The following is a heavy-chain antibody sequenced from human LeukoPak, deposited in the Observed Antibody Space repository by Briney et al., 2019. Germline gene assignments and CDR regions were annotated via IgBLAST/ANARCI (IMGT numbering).Heavy chain of an antibody. V-gene: IGHV3-23*01. CDR1: GFTFSNYG. CDR2: ISGSGGTT. CDR3: AKVGGWLQVYYYYYMDV. D-gene: IGHD5-24*01. Sequence: HPGGSLRLSCAASGFTFSNYGMSWVRQAPGKGLEWVSSISGSGGTTYYAGSVKGRFTISRDNSKNTLYLQMNSLRAEDTAVYYCAKVGGWLQVYYYYYMDVWGKGTTVTVSS. J-gene: IGHJ6*03.